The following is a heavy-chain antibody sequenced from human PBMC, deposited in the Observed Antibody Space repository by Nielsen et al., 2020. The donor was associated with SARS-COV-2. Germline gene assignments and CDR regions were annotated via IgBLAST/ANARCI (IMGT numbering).Heavy chain of an antibody. CDR3: ASGGNSYYFQH. D-gene: IGHD4-23*01. V-gene: IGHV4-31*03. CDR1: GGSNSSGAYY. Sequence: SETLSLTCTVSGGSNSSGAYYWTWIRQHPGKGLEWIGYIYYRGGAYYNPSLKSRITISVDTSKNQFSLKLSSVTVADTAVYYCASGGNSYYFQHWGQGTLVTVSS. CDR2: IYYRGGA. J-gene: IGHJ1*01.